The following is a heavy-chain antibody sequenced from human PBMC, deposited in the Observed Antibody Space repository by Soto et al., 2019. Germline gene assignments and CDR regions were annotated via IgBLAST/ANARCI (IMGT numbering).Heavy chain of an antibody. D-gene: IGHD2-21*01. CDR1: GGSISSGGYY. V-gene: IGHV4-31*03. Sequence: SETLSLTCTVSGGSISSGGYYWSWIRQHPGKGLEWIGYIYYSGSTYYNPSLKSRVTISVDTSKNQFSLKLSSVTAADTAVYYCARGIPRGAFDIWGQGTMVTVSS. CDR2: IYYSGST. J-gene: IGHJ3*02. CDR3: ARGIPRGAFDI.